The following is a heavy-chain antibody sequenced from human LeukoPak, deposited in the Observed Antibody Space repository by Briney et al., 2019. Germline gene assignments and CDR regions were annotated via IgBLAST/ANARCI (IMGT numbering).Heavy chain of an antibody. CDR1: GFSVSGNY. CDR2: IYTGDTA. D-gene: IGHD2/OR15-2a*01. J-gene: IGHJ4*02. CDR3: ATRFYFQS. V-gene: IGHV3-53*01. Sequence: GGSLRLSCVVSGFSVSGNYMNWVRQAPGQGLQWVSMIYTGDTAYYAESVKGRFTISRDDSKNAVYLQMNDMRVEDTAVYYCATRFYFQSWGLGTLVTVSS.